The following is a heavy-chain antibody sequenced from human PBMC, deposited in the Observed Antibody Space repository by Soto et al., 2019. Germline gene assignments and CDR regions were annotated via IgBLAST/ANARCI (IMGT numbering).Heavy chain of an antibody. Sequence: QVQLMQSGSEVTKPGASVKVSYKATGYTFTRYGITWVRQAPGQGLEWMGWISGDSSDTDHAQRFQGRFTMATDPSTTTAYMELRNLRSDDTAKYYCATGGRYCTSTDCRTGFDFWGQGTLVTVSS. CDR2: ISGDSSDT. V-gene: IGHV1-18*01. CDR1: GYTFTRYG. D-gene: IGHD2-2*01. J-gene: IGHJ4*02. CDR3: ATGGRYCTSTDCRTGFDF.